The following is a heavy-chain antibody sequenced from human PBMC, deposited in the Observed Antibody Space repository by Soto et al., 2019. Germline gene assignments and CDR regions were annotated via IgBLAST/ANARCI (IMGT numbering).Heavy chain of an antibody. CDR1: SGSISSSNW. CDR3: ASRLYGDYGGSFDY. V-gene: IGHV4-4*02. J-gene: IGHJ4*02. Sequence: PSETLSLTCAVSSGSISSSNWWSWVRQPPGKGLEWIGEIYHSGSTNYNPSLKSRVTISVDKSKNQFSLKLSSVTAADTAVYYCASRLYGDYGGSFDYWGQGTLVTVSS. CDR2: IYHSGST. D-gene: IGHD4-17*01.